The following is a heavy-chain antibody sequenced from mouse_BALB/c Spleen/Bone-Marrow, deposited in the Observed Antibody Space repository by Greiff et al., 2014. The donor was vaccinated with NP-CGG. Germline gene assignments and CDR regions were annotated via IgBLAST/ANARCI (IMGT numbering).Heavy chain of an antibody. J-gene: IGHJ4*01. Sequence: EVQLQQSGPELVTPGASVQVSCTASGYTFTSYNMYWVKQSHGKSLEWIGYIDPYNGGTSYNQNFKGKATLTVDKSTSTAYMHLNSLTSGDSAVYYCAREGMTTKVDYALDYWGQGTSVTVTS. D-gene: IGHD2-4*01. CDR2: IDPYNGGT. V-gene: IGHV1S135*01. CDR3: AREGMTTKVDYALDY. CDR1: GYTFTSYN.